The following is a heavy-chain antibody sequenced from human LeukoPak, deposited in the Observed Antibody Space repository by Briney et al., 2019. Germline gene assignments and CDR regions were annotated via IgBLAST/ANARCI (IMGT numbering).Heavy chain of an antibody. Sequence: PSETLSLTCTVSGGSISSYYWSWIRQPPGKGLEWIGYIYYSWSTNYNPSLKSRVTISVDTSKNQFSLKLSSVTAADTAVYYCARNFDYWGQGTLVTVSS. J-gene: IGHJ4*02. CDR3: ARNFDY. CDR1: GGSISSYY. V-gene: IGHV4-59*01. CDR2: IYYSWST.